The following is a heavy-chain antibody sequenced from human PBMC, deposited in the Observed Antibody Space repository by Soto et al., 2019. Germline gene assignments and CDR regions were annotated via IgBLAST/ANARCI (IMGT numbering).Heavy chain of an antibody. CDR3: ARADIGYCSGGSCHIDY. J-gene: IGHJ4*02. Sequence: GGSLRLSCAASGFTFSSYGMHWVRQAPGKGLEWVAVIWYDGSNKYYADSVKGRFTISRDNSKNTLYLQMNSLRAEDTAVYYCARADIGYCSGGSCHIDYWGQGTLVTVSS. CDR1: GFTFSSYG. CDR2: IWYDGSNK. V-gene: IGHV3-33*01. D-gene: IGHD2-15*01.